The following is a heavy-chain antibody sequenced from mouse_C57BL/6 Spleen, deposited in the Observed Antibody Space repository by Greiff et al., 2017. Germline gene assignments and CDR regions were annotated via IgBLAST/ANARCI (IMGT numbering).Heavy chain of an antibody. CDR2: INPGGGGT. V-gene: IGHV1-54*01. CDR3: ASYGALYSNYFAWFDY. D-gene: IGHD2-5*01. Sequence: VQLQQSGAELVRPGTSVKVSCKASGYAFTNYLIEWVKQRPGQGLEWIGVINPGGGGTNYNEKFKGKATLTADKSSSTAYMQLSSLTSEDSAVYFCASYGALYSNYFAWFDYWGQGTLVTVSA. CDR1: GYAFTNYL. J-gene: IGHJ3*01.